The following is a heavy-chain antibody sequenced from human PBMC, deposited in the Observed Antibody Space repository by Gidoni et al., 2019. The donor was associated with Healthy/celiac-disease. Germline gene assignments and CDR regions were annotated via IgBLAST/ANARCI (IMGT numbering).Heavy chain of an antibody. CDR3: ARDFFPPPKYGSYYYYYMDV. D-gene: IGHD6-6*01. V-gene: IGHV1-69*01. J-gene: IGHJ6*03. CDR1: GGTFSSYA. CDR2: IIPIFGTA. Sequence: QVQLVQSGAEVKKLGSSVQVSCKASGGTFSSYAISRVRQAPGQGLEWMGGIIPIFGTANYAQKVQGRVKITAEESTSTAYMELSSLRSEDTAVYYCARDFFPPPKYGSYYYYYMDVWGKGTTVTVSS.